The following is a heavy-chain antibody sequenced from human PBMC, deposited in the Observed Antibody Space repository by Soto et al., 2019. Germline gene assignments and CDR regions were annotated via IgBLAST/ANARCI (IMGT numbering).Heavy chain of an antibody. V-gene: IGHV3-11*01. CDR3: AKDPNGDYVGAFDS. CDR2: ISSRGSTI. CDR1: GFTFSDYY. J-gene: IGHJ4*02. D-gene: IGHD4-17*01. Sequence: GGSLRLSCAASGFTFSDYYMSWIRQAPGKGLEWVSYISSRGSTIYYADSVKGRFTISRDNAKNSLYLQMNSLRAEDTAVYYCAKDPNGDYVGAFDSWGQGTLVTVSS.